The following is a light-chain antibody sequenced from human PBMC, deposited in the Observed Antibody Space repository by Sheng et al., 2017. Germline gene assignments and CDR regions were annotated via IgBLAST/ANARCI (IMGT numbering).Light chain of an antibody. V-gene: IGKV3-15*01. CDR3: QYYVDT. J-gene: IGKJ2*01. CDR1: QSISNN. Sequence: EAVMTQSPATLSVSLGERATLSCRASQSISNNLAWYQQKPGQAPRLLIYGASTRATGIPARFSGSGSGTEFTLTISSLQSEDFAVYYCQYYVDTFGQGTKLEIK. CDR2: GAS.